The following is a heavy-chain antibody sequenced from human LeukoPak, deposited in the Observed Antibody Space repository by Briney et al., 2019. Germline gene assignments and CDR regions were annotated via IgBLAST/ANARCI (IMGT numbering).Heavy chain of an antibody. D-gene: IGHD6-13*01. V-gene: IGHV3-48*01. CDR1: GFTFSSYS. CDR3: ASGGSGYSSSWYNWFDP. CDR2: ISGSSSTI. J-gene: IGHJ5*02. Sequence: GGSPRLSCAASGFTFSSYSMNWVRQAPGKGLEWVSYISGSSSTIYYADSVKGRFTISRDNAKNSLYLQMNSLRAEDTAVYYCASGGSGYSSSWYNWFDPWGQGTLVTVSS.